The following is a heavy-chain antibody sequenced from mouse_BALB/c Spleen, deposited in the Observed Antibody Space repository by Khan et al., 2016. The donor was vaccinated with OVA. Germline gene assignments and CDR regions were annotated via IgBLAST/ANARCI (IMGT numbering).Heavy chain of an antibody. Sequence: EVGLVESGGDLVKPGGSLKLSCAASGFTFSSYSMSWVRQTPDKRLEWVATISSGGDYTYYPDNVKGRFTISRDNAKNTLYLQMSSLKSEDTAMYYCASHLTGSFAYWGQGTLVTVSA. CDR2: ISSGGDYT. CDR1: GFTFSSYS. CDR3: ASHLTGSFAY. J-gene: IGHJ3*01. D-gene: IGHD4-1*01. V-gene: IGHV5-6*01.